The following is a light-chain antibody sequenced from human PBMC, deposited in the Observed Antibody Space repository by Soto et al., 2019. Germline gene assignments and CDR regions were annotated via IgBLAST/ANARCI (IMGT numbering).Light chain of an antibody. CDR1: SSNIGSNY. CDR3: AAWDDSLSGRL. CDR2: RNN. Sequence: QSVLTQPPSASGTPGQRVTISCSGSSSNIGSNYVYWYQQLPGMAPKLLIYRNNQRPSGVPDRFSGSKSGTSASLAISGLRSEDGSDYYCAAWDDSLSGRLFGGGTKLTAL. J-gene: IGLJ2*01. V-gene: IGLV1-47*01.